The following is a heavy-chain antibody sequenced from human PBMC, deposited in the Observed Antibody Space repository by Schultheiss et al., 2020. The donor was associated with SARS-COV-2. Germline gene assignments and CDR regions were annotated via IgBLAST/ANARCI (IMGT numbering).Heavy chain of an antibody. V-gene: IGHV4-59*12. CDR1: GGSISSYY. CDR3: ARVASIVGGPFDY. CDR2: IYYSGST. J-gene: IGHJ4*02. D-gene: IGHD3-10*01. Sequence: SETLSLTCTVSGGSISSYYWSWIRQPPGKGLEWIGYIYYSGSTYYNPSLKSRVTISVDKSKNQFSLKLSSVTAADTAVYYCARVASIVGGPFDYWGQGTLVTVSS.